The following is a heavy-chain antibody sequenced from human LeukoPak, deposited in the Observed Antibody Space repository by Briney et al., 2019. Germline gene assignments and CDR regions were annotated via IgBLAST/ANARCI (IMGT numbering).Heavy chain of an antibody. CDR3: ARRTTVTTNWYFDL. CDR2: IYTSGST. Sequence: SETLSLTCTVSGGSISSSYWTWIRQPPGKGLEWIGYIYTSGSTNYNPSLRGRVTISLDTSKNQFSLKLSSVTAADTAVYYCARRTTVTTNWYFDLWGRGTLVTVSS. D-gene: IGHD4-17*01. CDR1: GGSISSSY. J-gene: IGHJ2*01. V-gene: IGHV4-4*09.